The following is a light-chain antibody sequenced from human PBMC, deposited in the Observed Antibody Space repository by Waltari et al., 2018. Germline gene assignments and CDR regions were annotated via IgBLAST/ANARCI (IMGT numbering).Light chain of an antibody. CDR3: QQYYSYPRT. J-gene: IGKJ4*01. Sequence: AIRITQSPSSLSASTGDRVTITCRASQGSSSYLAWYQQKPGKAPTLLIYAASTLQSGVPSRFSGSGSGTDFTLTISCLQSEDFATYYCQQYYSYPRTFGGGTKVEIK. CDR1: QGSSSY. CDR2: AAS. V-gene: IGKV1-8*01.